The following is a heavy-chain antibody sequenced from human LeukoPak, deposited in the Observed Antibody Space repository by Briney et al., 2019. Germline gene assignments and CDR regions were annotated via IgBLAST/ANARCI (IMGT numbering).Heavy chain of an antibody. V-gene: IGHV4-39*07. Sequence: PSETLSLTCTVSGGSISSSSYYWGWIRQPPGKGLEWMGSIYYSGSTYYNPSLKSRVTISVDTSKNQFSLKLSSVTAADTAVYYCARGGDYYDSSGEIYYYGMDVWGQGTTVTVSS. CDR1: GGSISSSSYY. D-gene: IGHD3-22*01. CDR3: ARGGDYYDSSGEIYYYGMDV. J-gene: IGHJ6*02. CDR2: IYYSGST.